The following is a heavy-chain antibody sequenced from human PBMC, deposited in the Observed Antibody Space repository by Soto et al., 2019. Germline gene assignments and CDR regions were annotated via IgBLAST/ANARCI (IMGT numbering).Heavy chain of an antibody. CDR2: IYYSGST. Sequence: QLQLQESGPGLVKPSETLSLTCTVSGGSISSSSYYWGWIRQPPGKGLEWIGSIYYSGSTYYNPSLTGRVTISVDTSKNQCSLKLSSVTAADTAVYYCARHFWQQLVLWFDPGGQGTLVTVSS. V-gene: IGHV4-39*01. J-gene: IGHJ5*02. CDR3: ARHFWQQLVLWFDP. CDR1: GGSISSSSYY. D-gene: IGHD6-13*01.